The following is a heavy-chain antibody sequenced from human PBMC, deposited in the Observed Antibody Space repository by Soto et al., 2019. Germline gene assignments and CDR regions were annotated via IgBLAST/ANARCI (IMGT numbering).Heavy chain of an antibody. Sequence: PSETLSLTCKVSGGSISSYYWSWIRQPPGKGLEWIGYIYTSGSTNYNPSLKSRVTMSVDTSKNQFSLKLSSVTAADTAVYYCARDFSLGWYLDYWGQGTLVTVSS. D-gene: IGHD6-19*01. CDR3: ARDFSLGWYLDY. CDR1: GGSISSYY. V-gene: IGHV4-4*08. J-gene: IGHJ4*02. CDR2: IYTSGST.